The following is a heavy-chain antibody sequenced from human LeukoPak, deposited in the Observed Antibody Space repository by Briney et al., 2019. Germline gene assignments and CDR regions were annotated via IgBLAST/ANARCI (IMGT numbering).Heavy chain of an antibody. J-gene: IGHJ4*02. V-gene: IGHV3-7*01. CDR2: IKQDGSEK. D-gene: IGHD6-13*01. CDR3: ASSGWAAAGMYYFDY. CDR1: GFTFSSYW. Sequence: GGSLRPSCAASGFTFSSYWMSWVRQAPGKGLEWVANIKQDGSEKYYVDSVKGRFTISRDNAKNSLYLQMNSLRAEDTAVYYCASSGWAAAGMYYFDYWGQGTLVTVSS.